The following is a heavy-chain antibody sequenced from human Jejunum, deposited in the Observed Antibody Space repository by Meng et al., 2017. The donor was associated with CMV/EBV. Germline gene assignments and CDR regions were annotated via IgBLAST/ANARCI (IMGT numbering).Heavy chain of an antibody. CDR1: GFSLTTSGVG. J-gene: IGHJ4*02. D-gene: IGHD5-12*01. CDR2: IFWDDDK. Sequence: QITLKESGPPVVKPXXTLTLTCTVSGFSLTTSGVGVNWIRQSPGKALEWLGLIFWDDDKRYGPSLKTRLSITKDSSKNQVVLTMTNVDPLDTATYYCARRSGFDTAGDYWGLGTLVPVSS. CDR3: ARRSGFDTAGDY. V-gene: IGHV2-5*05.